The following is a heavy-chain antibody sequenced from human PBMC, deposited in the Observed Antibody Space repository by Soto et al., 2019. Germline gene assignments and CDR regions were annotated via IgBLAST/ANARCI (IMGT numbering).Heavy chain of an antibody. D-gene: IGHD6-19*01. CDR1: RKTFIAHW. V-gene: IGHV5-51*01. CDR2: IYPGDSDA. Sequence: LNISCNFSRKTFIAHWIAWVRQMPGKGLEWMGIIYPGDSDARYSPSFAGQVTISVDKSITTAYLHWSSLEASDSAMYYCARQGDMAANPADAFDIWGQGTMFTVSS. J-gene: IGHJ3*02. CDR3: ARQGDMAANPADAFDI.